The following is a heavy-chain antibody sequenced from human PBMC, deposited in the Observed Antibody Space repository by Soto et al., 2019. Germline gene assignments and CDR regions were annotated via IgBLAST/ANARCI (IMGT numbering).Heavy chain of an antibody. V-gene: IGHV3-23*01. CDR2: ISDSGGTT. Sequence: GGSLRLSCAGSGFTFNIYAMSWFRQAPGKGLEWVSGISDSGGTTYYADSVKGRFTISRDNSENTVFLQMNSLRAEDTAVYYCAKGVTRTPTAQDSWGQGTLVTVSS. J-gene: IGHJ4*02. CDR3: AKGVTRTPTAQDS. D-gene: IGHD1-20*01. CDR1: GFTFNIYA.